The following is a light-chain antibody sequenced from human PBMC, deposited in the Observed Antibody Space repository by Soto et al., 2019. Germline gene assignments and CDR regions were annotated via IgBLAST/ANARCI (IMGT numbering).Light chain of an antibody. CDR2: TAS. CDR1: QGISRW. V-gene: IGKV1-12*01. Sequence: IQMTQSPSSVSASVGDRVTITCRASQGISRWLARYQQKPGKAPKLLIYTASRLQSGVPSRFSGSGSRKDFTLPISSLQPEDLATYYCQQTNSFPFTFGPGTKVDIK. J-gene: IGKJ3*01. CDR3: QQTNSFPFT.